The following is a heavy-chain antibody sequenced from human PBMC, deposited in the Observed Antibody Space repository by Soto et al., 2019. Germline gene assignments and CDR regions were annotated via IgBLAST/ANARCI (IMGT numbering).Heavy chain of an antibody. CDR1: GGSISSGDYY. D-gene: IGHD3-3*01. CDR2: IYYSGST. CDR3: ARSYPAILSFDY. V-gene: IGHV4-30-4*01. J-gene: IGHJ4*02. Sequence: SETLSLTCTVSGGSISSGDYYWSWIRQPPGKGLEWIGYIYYSGSTYYNPSLKSRVTISVDTSKNQFSLKLSSVTAADTAVYYCARSYPAILSFDYWGQGTLVTVSS.